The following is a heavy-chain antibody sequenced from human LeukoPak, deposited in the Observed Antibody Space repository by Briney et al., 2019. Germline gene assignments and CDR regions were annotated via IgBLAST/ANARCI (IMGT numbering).Heavy chain of an antibody. V-gene: IGHV4-39*07. J-gene: IGHJ3*02. CDR1: SGSVSNSHYY. CDR3: ARENVVVPAAMDAFDI. Sequence: PSETLSLTCTVSSGSVSNSHYYWAWVRQPPGKGLEWLGSIFYSGNTHYNPSLKSPVTISIDTSKNQFSLKLSSVTAADTAVYYCARENVVVPAAMDAFDIWGQGTMVTVSS. CDR2: IFYSGNT. D-gene: IGHD2-2*01.